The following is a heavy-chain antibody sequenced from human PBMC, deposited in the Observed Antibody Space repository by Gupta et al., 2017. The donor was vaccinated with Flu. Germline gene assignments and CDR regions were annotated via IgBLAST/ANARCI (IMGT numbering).Heavy chain of an antibody. CDR1: GYY. D-gene: IGHD4-17*01. V-gene: IGHV1-2*02. CDR2: INPNSGGT. CDR3: ARELRGDYYYYGMDV. J-gene: IGHJ6*02. Sequence: GYYMHWVRQAPGQGLEWMGWINPNSGGTNYAQKCQGRVTMTRDTSISTAYMELSRLRSDDTAVYYCARELRGDYYYYGMDVWGQGTTVTVSS.